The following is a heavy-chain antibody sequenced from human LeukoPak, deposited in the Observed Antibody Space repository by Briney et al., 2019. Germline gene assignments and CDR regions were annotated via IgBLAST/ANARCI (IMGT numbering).Heavy chain of an antibody. CDR1: GFTFSSYW. CDR2: IKQDRSEK. CDR3: ARDGYSSSWYHYYYYYYYMDV. V-gene: IGHV3-7*01. Sequence: GGSLRLSCAASGFTFSSYWMSWVRQAPGKGLEWVANIKQDRSEKYYVDSVKGRFTISRDNAKNSLYLQMNSLRAEDTAVYYCARDGYSSSWYHYYYYYYYMDVWGKGTTVTVSS. D-gene: IGHD6-13*01. J-gene: IGHJ6*03.